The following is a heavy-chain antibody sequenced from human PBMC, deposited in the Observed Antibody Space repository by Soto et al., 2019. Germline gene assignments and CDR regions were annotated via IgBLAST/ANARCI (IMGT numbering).Heavy chain of an antibody. J-gene: IGHJ4*02. D-gene: IGHD3-10*01. Sequence: QVQLVQSGAEVKKPGASVKVSCKASGYTFTNYAISWVRQAPGQGLEWMGWISAYNGNTNYAQKLQGRVTMTTDTSTSSASMELMSLRSDDTAVYYCARAWFGDFVYYFDYWGPGTLVTVSS. V-gene: IGHV1-18*01. CDR1: GYTFTNYA. CDR3: ARAWFGDFVYYFDY. CDR2: ISAYNGNT.